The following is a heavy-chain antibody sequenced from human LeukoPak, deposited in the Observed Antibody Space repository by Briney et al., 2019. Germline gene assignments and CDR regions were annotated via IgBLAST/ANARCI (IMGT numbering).Heavy chain of an antibody. Sequence: SVKVSCKASGGIFSIHAISWVRQAPAQGFEWMGRIISSLGIANYTQKFQGRVTITAAKSTSTAYMGLSSPRSEDTAGYYYARHRCSGGSCYNGVWGQGTTVTVSS. CDR2: IISSLGIA. CDR1: GGIFSIHA. CDR3: ARHRCSGGSCYNGV. J-gene: IGHJ6*02. V-gene: IGHV1-69*04. D-gene: IGHD2-15*01.